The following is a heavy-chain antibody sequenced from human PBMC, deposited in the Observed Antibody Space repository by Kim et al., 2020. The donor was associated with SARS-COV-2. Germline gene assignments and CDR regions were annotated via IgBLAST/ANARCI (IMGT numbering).Heavy chain of an antibody. Sequence: ASVKVSCKASGYTFTGYYMHWVRQAPGQGLEWMGWINSNNGDTKYAQKFQGRVTMTRDTSITTAYMEPRRLTSDDTAVYYCAKEAQNYFDFWGQGTLITV. J-gene: IGHJ4*02. V-gene: IGHV1-2*02. CDR2: INSNNGDT. CDR3: AKEAQNYFDF. CDR1: GYTFTGYY.